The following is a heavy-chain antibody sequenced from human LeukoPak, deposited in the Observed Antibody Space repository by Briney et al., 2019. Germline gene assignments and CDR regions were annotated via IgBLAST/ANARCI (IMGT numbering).Heavy chain of an antibody. CDR2: IFYSGST. CDR3: ARGAQLSDAFDI. CDR1: GVSVSSGTYY. Sequence: SETLSLTCTVSGVSVSSGTYYWSWIRQPPGKGLEWIGYIFYSGSTNYNPSLKSRVTISVDTSKNQFSVKLSSVTAADTAVYYCARGAQLSDAFDIWGQGTMVTVSS. J-gene: IGHJ3*02. D-gene: IGHD6-6*01. V-gene: IGHV4-61*01.